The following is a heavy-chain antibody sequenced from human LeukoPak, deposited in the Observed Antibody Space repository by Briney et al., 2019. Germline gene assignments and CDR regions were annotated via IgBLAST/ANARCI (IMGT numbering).Heavy chain of an antibody. J-gene: IGHJ3*02. CDR2: IYENGGTT. V-gene: IGHV3-23*01. Sequence: AGGSLRLSCVGSGFTFRSYAMSWVRQAPEKGLEFVSGIYENGGTTYYADSVKGRFTISRDNSKNTLYLQMNSLRAEDTAVYYCARADYHDAFDIWGQGTMVTVSS. D-gene: IGHD4/OR15-4a*01. CDR1: GFTFRSYA. CDR3: ARADYHDAFDI.